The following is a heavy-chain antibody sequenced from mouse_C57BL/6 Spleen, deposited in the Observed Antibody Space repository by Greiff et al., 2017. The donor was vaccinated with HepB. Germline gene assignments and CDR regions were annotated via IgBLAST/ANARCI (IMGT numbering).Heavy chain of an antibody. CDR1: GYAFTNYL. CDR2: INPGSGGT. J-gene: IGHJ2*01. D-gene: IGHD2-4*01. V-gene: IGHV1-54*01. CDR3: ARSGGDDYDEEGYFDY. Sequence: VQLQQSGAELVRPGTSVKVSCKASGYAFTNYLIEWVKQRPGQGLEWIGVINPGSGGTNYNEKFKGKATLTADKSSSTAYMQLSSLTSEDSAVYFCARSGGDDYDEEGYFDYWGQGTTLTVSS.